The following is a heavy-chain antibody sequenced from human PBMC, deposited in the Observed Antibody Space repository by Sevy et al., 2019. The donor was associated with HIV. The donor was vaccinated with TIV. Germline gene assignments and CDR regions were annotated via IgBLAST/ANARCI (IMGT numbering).Heavy chain of an antibody. CDR2: VYYSGHT. V-gene: IGHV4-39*01. Sequence: SETLSLTCTVSGASVSDSAFYWGWIRQPPGKGLEWIGSVYYSGHTYYNPSLKSRVSMSVDTSKNQFSLRLSSVTAADTALYYCAGHKVYYRSRWYAGDSWGRGTLVTVSS. CDR3: AGHKVYYRSRWYAGDS. CDR1: GASVSDSAFY. D-gene: IGHD6-13*01. J-gene: IGHJ4*02.